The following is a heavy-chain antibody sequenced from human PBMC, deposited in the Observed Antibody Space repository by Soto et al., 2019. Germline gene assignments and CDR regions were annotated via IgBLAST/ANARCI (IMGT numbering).Heavy chain of an antibody. J-gene: IGHJ5*02. CDR1: GGSISSYY. V-gene: IGHV4-59*08. CDR3: ARLKIWAQNWNDDLVWWFDP. CDR2: IYYSGST. D-gene: IGHD1-1*01. Sequence: SETLSLTCTVSGGSISSYYWSWTRQPPGKGLEWIGYIYYSGSTNYNPSLKSRVTISVDTSKNQFSLKLSSVTAADTAVYYCARLKIWAQNWNDDLVWWFDPWGQGTLVTVSS.